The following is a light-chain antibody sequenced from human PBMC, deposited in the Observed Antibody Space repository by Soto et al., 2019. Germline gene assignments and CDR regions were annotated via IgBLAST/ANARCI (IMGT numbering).Light chain of an antibody. CDR1: LTMNNI. CDR2: GAC. Sequence: EIVMTQSPATLSVSPGESVTLSCRASLTMNNIIAWYQHKPCQAPRLLIFGACSRATGVPGRFSGSGFGTEFTLSISSLQSEDFAVYYCQQYNASPPLTFGQGTTVEMK. J-gene: IGKJ1*01. CDR3: QQYNASPPLT. V-gene: IGKV3-15*01.